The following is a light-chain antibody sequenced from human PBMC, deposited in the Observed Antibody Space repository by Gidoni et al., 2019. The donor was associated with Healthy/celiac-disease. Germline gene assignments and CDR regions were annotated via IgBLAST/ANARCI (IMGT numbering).Light chain of an antibody. CDR3: QQSYSTLGYT. V-gene: IGKV1-39*01. CDR1: QSISSY. CDR2: AAS. Sequence: IQMTQSPSSLSASVGDRVTITCRASQSISSYLNGYQQKPGNDAKLLISAASSLQSGVPSRCSGSGSGTDFTLTISSLQPEDFVTYYCQQSYSTLGYTFGQGTKLEIK. J-gene: IGKJ2*01.